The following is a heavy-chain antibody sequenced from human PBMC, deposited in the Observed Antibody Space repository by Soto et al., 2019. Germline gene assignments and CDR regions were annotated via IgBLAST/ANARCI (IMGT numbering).Heavy chain of an antibody. CDR3: TRYLDF. Sequence: PVGSLRLSCAASGFTFSTSWMDWVRQTPGKGLEWVANINQDRSEKNYVDSVKGRFTISRDNAKNSLFLQMSSLTAEDSGLYYCTRYLDFWGQGTLVTVSS. V-gene: IGHV3-7*01. J-gene: IGHJ4*02. CDR1: GFTFSTSW. CDR2: INQDRSEK.